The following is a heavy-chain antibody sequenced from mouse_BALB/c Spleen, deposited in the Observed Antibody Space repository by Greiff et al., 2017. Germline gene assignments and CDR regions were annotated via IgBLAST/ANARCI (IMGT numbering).Heavy chain of an antibody. CDR3: ARYYDYDSVLAY. CDR2: ISTYSGNT. Sequence: VQLQQSGPELVRPGVSVKISCKGSGYTFTDYAMHWVKQSHAKSLEWIGVISTYSGNTNYNQKFKGKATMTVDKSSSTAYMELARLTSEDSAIYYCARYYDYDSVLAYWVQGTLVTVSA. D-gene: IGHD2-4*01. CDR1: GYTFTDYA. V-gene: IGHV1-67*01. J-gene: IGHJ3*01.